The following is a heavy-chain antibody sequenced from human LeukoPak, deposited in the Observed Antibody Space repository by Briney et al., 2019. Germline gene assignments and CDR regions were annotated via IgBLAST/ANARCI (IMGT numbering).Heavy chain of an antibody. J-gene: IGHJ1*01. CDR1: GFTFSSYS. Sequence: PGGSLRLACAASGFTFSSYSMNWVRQAPGKWLEWVSYIIISSSTTYYADSVKGRLTIFRDNSKNSLYLQMHRLRDEDTDVYSCERESSRWVGFALWGQGPLVPVSS. V-gene: IGHV3-48*02. D-gene: IGHD6-13*01. CDR3: ERESSRWVGFAL. CDR2: IIISSSTT.